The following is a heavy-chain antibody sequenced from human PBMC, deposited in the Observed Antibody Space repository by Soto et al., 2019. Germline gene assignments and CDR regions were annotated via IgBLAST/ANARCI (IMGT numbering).Heavy chain of an antibody. V-gene: IGHV3-23*01. Sequence: PGGSLRLSCAASGFTFSSYAMSWVRQAPGKGLEWVSAISGSGGSTYYADSVKGRFTISRDNSKNTLYLQMNSLRAEDTAVYYCAKDAPLLGYCSSTSCYDGGYYFDYWGQGTLVTVSS. CDR3: AKDAPLLGYCSSTSCYDGGYYFDY. CDR1: GFTFSSYA. CDR2: ISGSGGST. J-gene: IGHJ4*02. D-gene: IGHD2-2*01.